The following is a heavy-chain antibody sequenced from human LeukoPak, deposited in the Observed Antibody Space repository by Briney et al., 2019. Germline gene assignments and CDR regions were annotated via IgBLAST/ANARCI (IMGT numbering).Heavy chain of an antibody. D-gene: IGHD1-26*01. Sequence: SETLSLTCTVSGGSISSYYWSWIRQPPGKGLEWIGYIYTSGSTNYNPSLKSRVTISVDTSKNQFSLKLSSVTAADTAVYYCATSGSRGPDAFDIWGQGTMVTVSS. J-gene: IGHJ3*02. V-gene: IGHV4-4*09. CDR1: GGSISSYY. CDR2: IYTSGST. CDR3: ATSGSRGPDAFDI.